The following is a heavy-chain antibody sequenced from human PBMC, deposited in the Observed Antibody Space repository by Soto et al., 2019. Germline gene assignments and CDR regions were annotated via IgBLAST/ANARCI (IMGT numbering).Heavy chain of an antibody. V-gene: IGHV3-23*01. Sequence: GGSLRLSCAASGFAFSSYAMSWFRQAPGKGLEWVSAISRSGGSTYYADSVKARFTISRDNSKNTLYLQMNSLRAEDTAVYYCAKADRGYGQQLVLYYFEYWGQGTLVTVSS. CDR2: ISRSGGST. CDR1: GFAFSSYA. CDR3: AKADRGYGQQLVLYYFEY. J-gene: IGHJ4*02. D-gene: IGHD6-13*01.